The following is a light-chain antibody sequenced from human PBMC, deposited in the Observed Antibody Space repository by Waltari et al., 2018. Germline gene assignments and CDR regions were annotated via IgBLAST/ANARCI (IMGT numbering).Light chain of an antibody. CDR1: QLGNKY. J-gene: IGLJ2*01. CDR2: QDN. V-gene: IGLV3-1*01. Sequence: SYELTQSPSLSVSPGQTASITCSGDQLGNKYIPWYQQKPGQSPVLLIFQDNMRPSGIPERFSGSNSGNTATLTISGTQAVDEADYYCQAWDSNRYVIFGGGTKLTVL. CDR3: QAWDSNRYVI.